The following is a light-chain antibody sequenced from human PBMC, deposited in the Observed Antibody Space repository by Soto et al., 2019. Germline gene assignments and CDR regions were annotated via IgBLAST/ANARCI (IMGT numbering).Light chain of an antibody. CDR2: DAS. J-gene: IGKJ3*01. CDR1: QTVSFY. CDR3: HQRSNWPPFT. V-gene: IGKV3-11*01. Sequence: EIVLTQSPATLSLSPGERASLSCRASQTVSFYLAWYQQKPGQAHRLLIYDASKRSTGTPARFSGSGSGTDFTLTISSLGPEDFAVYYCHQRSNWPPFTFGPGTKVDIK.